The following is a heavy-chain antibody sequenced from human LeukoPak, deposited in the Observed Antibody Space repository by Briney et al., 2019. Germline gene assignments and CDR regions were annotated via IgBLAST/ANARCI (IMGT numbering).Heavy chain of an antibody. V-gene: IGHV3-66*01. CDR3: AREALGGGGY. CDR1: GFTVSSNY. J-gene: IGHJ4*02. CDR2: IYSSGST. D-gene: IGHD3-10*01. Sequence: GGSLRLSCAASGFTVSSNYMSWVRQAPGKGLEWVSIIYSSGSTYYADSVKGRFTISRDNSKNTLYLQMKSLRAEDTAVYHCAREALGGGGYWGQGTLVTVSS.